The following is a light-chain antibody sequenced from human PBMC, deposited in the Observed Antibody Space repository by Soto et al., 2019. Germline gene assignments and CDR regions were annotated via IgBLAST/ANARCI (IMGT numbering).Light chain of an antibody. V-gene: IGKV3-11*01. J-gene: IGKJ5*01. CDR1: QSVGGS. Sequence: EIVLTQAPATLSLFPGERATLSCSASQSVGGSLAWHQQKPGQAHRLLLYDTSSRATGIPARFSGSGSGTGFTLASSGLVTESFALYYCQPRSNWITFGQGTRLEIE. CDR2: DTS. CDR3: QPRSNWIT.